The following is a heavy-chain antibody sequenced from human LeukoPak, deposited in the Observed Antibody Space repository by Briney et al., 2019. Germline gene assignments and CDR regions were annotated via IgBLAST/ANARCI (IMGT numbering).Heavy chain of an antibody. CDR2: IYNSAIT. CDR3: ARLAGTTSGDY. V-gene: IGHV4-59*01. J-gene: IGHJ4*02. D-gene: IGHD1-7*01. CDR1: GGSIKTYH. Sequence: SETLSLTSTVSGGSIKTYHWNWIRQPPGKGLEWIGYIYNSAITNYNPSLKSRVSISIDTSKNQFSLKLNSVTAADTAVYYCARLAGTTSGDYWGQGILVTVSA.